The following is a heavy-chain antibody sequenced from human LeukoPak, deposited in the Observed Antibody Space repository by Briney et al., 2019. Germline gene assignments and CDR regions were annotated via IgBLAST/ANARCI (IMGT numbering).Heavy chain of an antibody. CDR3: ARAYNYYGSGSYDS. CDR2: IYYSTNT. D-gene: IGHD3-10*01. CDR1: GGSISSSSYY. Sequence: SETLSLTCTVSGGSISSSSYYWGWIRQHPGKGLEWIGYIYYSTNTHYNPSLKSRVTISLDTSKNQFSLKLTSVTAADTAVYYCARAYNYYGSGSYDSWGQGTLVTVSS. J-gene: IGHJ5*01. V-gene: IGHV4-31*03.